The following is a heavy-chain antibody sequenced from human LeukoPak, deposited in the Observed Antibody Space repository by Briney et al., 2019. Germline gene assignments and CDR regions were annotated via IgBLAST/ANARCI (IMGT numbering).Heavy chain of an antibody. V-gene: IGHV4-61*02. Sequence: PSETLSLTCTVSGGSVRSGNYNWSWIRQPAGKGLEWIGRVYTSGSADYNPSLKSRVTISLDTSKNQFSLTLTSVTAADTAVYYCARGSYGSGTWGQGTLVTVSS. CDR3: ARGSYGSGT. CDR2: VYTSGSA. CDR1: GGSVRSGNYN. D-gene: IGHD3-10*01. J-gene: IGHJ4*02.